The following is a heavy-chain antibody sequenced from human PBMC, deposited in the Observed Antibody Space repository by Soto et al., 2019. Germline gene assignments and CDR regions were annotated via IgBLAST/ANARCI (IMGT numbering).Heavy chain of an antibody. D-gene: IGHD3-9*01. V-gene: IGHV1-69*12. J-gene: IGHJ6*02. CDR1: GGTFSSYA. CDR3: ARATTYYDILTGYYSGPYYYYYGMDV. CDR2: IIPIFGTA. Sequence: QVQLVQSGAEVKKPGSSVKVSCKASGGTFSSYAISWVRQAPGQGLEWMGGIIPIFGTANYAQKFQGRVTITADECTSTAYMELSSLRSEDTAVYYCARATTYYDILTGYYSGPYYYYYGMDVWGQGTTVTVSS.